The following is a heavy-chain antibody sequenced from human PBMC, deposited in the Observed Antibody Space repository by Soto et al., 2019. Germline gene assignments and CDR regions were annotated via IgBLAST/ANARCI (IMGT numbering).Heavy chain of an antibody. J-gene: IGHJ4*02. CDR3: ARDLPLGYSYGYGY. V-gene: IGHV1-2*02. D-gene: IGHD5-18*01. Sequence: ASVKVSCKASGYTFTGYYMHLVRQAPGQGLEWMGWINPNSGGTNYAQKFQGRVTMTRDTSISTAYMELSRLRSDDTAVYYCARDLPLGYSYGYGYWGQGTLVTVSS. CDR2: INPNSGGT. CDR1: GYTFTGYY.